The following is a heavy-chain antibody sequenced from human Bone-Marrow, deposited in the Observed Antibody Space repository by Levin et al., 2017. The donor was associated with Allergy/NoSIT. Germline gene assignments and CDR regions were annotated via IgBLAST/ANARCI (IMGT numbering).Heavy chain of an antibody. J-gene: IGHJ6*02. Sequence: PGGSLRLSCVASGFDFTGDWMHWVRQVPGKGLVWVSRISPDGSSAKYADSVEGRFSISRDNAKNMVYLQMHSLRAEDRAVYYFVRNREYSSGLYGLADYHHGMDVWGPGTTVTVSS. D-gene: IGHD6-19*01. CDR3: VRNREYSSGLYGLADYHHGMDV. V-gene: IGHV3-74*01. CDR2: ISPDGSSA. CDR1: GFDFTGDW.